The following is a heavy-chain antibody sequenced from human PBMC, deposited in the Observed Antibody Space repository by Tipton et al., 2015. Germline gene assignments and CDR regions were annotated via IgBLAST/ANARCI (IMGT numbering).Heavy chain of an antibody. CDR1: GGSINSYY. V-gene: IGHV4-59*01. D-gene: IGHD5-12*01. J-gene: IGHJ3*02. CDR3: ARRRVATGGKAFDI. CDR2: IYYSGTT. Sequence: TLSLTCTVSGGSINSYYWSWIRQTPGRGLGWLGYIYYSGTTTYNPSLNSRVTISVDTSKNQFSLNLSSVTAADTAVYFCARRRVATGGKAFDIWGQGTMVTVSS.